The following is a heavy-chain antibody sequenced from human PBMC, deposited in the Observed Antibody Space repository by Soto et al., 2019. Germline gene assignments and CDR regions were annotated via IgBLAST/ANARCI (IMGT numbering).Heavy chain of an antibody. V-gene: IGHV3-21*01. CDR2: ISSSSSYI. J-gene: IGHJ4*02. CDR1: GFTFSSYS. Sequence: EVQLVESGGGLVKPGGSLRLSCAASGFTFSSYSMNWVRQAPGKGLEWVSSISSSSSYIYYADSVKGRFTISRDNAKNSVSLQMNGLRAEDTAVYYCARVERAYCGGDCYDYWGQGTLVTVSS. D-gene: IGHD2-21*01. CDR3: ARVERAYCGGDCYDY.